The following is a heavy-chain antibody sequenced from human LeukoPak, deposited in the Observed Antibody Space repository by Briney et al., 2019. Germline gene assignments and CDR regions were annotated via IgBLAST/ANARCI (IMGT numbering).Heavy chain of an antibody. J-gene: IGHJ3*02. CDR1: GFTFDDYA. D-gene: IGHD4-17*01. CDR3: ARVEGDYVSAFDI. Sequence: GGSLRLSCAASGFTFDDYAMHWVRQAPGKGLEWVSGINWNGGSTGYADSVKGRFTISRDNAKNSLYLQMNSLRAEDTALYYCARVEGDYVSAFDIWGQGTMVTVSS. V-gene: IGHV3-20*04. CDR2: INWNGGST.